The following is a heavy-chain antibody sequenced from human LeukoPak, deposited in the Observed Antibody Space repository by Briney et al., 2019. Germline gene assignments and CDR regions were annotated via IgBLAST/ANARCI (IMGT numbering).Heavy chain of an antibody. Sequence: GGSLRLSCAASGFTFSSYSMNWVRQAPGKGLEWVSYISSSSSTIYYADSVKGRFTISRDNAENTLYLQMNSLRVEDTAVYYCAKGHTDYGTGFDLWGQGTLVIVSS. V-gene: IGHV3-48*01. CDR1: GFTFSSYS. CDR3: AKGHTDYGTGFDL. D-gene: IGHD4-17*01. CDR2: ISSSSSTI. J-gene: IGHJ4*02.